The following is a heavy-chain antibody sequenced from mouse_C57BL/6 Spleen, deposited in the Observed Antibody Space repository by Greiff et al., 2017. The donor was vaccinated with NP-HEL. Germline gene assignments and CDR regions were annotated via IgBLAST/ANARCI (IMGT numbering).Heavy chain of an antibody. CDR2: INPNNGGT. J-gene: IGHJ4*01. CDR3: ARNDGYLYAMDY. V-gene: IGHV1-22*01. CDR1: GYTFTDYN. Sequence: EVQVVESGPELVKPGASVKMSCKASGYTFTDYNMHWVKQSHGKSLEWIGYINPNNGGTSYNQKFKGKATLTVNKSSSTAYMELRSLTSEDSAVYYCARNDGYLYAMDYWGQGTSVTVSS. D-gene: IGHD2-3*01.